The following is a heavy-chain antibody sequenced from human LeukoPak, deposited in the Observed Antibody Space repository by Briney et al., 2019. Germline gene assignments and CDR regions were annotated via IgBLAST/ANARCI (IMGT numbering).Heavy chain of an antibody. CDR3: ARSVYGYYDSSAYYSAQGY. J-gene: IGHJ4*02. V-gene: IGHV1-3*01. D-gene: IGHD3-22*01. Sequence: ASVKVSCKASGYTFTNYAIHWVRQAPGQRLEWRGWINADNGNTKYSQKFQGRVTITRDTSASTAYMELSSLRSEDTAVYYCARSVYGYYDSSAYYSAQGYWGQGTLVTVSS. CDR1: GYTFTNYA. CDR2: INADNGNT.